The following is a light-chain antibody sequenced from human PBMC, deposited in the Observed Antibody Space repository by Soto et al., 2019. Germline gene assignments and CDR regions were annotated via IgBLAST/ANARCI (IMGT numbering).Light chain of an antibody. CDR1: QSISSW. V-gene: IGKV1-5*01. J-gene: IGKJ1*01. Sequence: GDRVTITCRASQSISSWLAWYQQKPGKAPKLLIYDASSLESGVPSRFSGSGSGTEFTLTISSRQPDDFATYYCQQDRGTFGQGTKVDIK. CDR3: QQDRGT. CDR2: DAS.